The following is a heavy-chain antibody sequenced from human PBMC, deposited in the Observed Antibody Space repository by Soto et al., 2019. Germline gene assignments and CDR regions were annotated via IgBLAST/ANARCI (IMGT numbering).Heavy chain of an antibody. J-gene: IGHJ6*02. D-gene: IGHD2-2*01. V-gene: IGHV1-8*02. CDR1: GYDFTAYD. CDR3: GRGPSPRAPAGGTPYYYAMDV. Sequence: ASVKVSCKASGYDFTAYDINWVRQASGQGLEWMGWMNPINGATGTARRFQGRVSMTRNTDTGTAYLELTSLRSDYTAVYFCGRGPSPRAPAGGTPYYYAMDVWGQGTTVTVSS. CDR2: MNPINGAT.